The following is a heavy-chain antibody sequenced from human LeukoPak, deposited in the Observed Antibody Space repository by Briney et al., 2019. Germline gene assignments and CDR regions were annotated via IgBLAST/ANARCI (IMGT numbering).Heavy chain of an antibody. CDR2: INHSGST. D-gene: IGHD2-15*01. V-gene: IGHV4-34*01. Sequence: PSETLSLTCAVYGGSFSGYYWSWIRQPPGKGLEWIGEINHSGSTNYNPSLKSRVTISVDTSKNQFSLKLGSVTAADTAVYYCARVPVVVVAARRGSWFDPWGQGTLVTVSS. CDR3: ARVPVVVVAARRGSWFDP. CDR1: GGSFSGYY. J-gene: IGHJ5*02.